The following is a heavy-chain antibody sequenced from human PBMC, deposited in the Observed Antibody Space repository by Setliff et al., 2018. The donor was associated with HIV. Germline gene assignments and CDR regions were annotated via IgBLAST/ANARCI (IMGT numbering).Heavy chain of an antibody. J-gene: IGHJ4*02. CDR2: ISWDGGNT. CDR3: AKAPYSSGPLDY. D-gene: IGHD6-19*01. CDR1: GFTFDDYT. Sequence: ETLSLSCAASGFTFDDYTMHWVRQAPGKGLEWVSLISWDGGNTYYADSVKGRFTISRDNSKNSLYLQMNSLRTEDTALYYCAKAPYSSGPLDYWGQGTLVTVSS. V-gene: IGHV3-43*01.